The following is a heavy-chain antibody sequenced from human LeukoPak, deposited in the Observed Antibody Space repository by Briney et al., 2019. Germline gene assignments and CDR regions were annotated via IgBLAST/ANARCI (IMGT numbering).Heavy chain of an antibody. Sequence: ASVKVSCKASGYTFTGYFMNWVRQAPGQGLEWMGRINPNNGGTNYAQNFQVRVTMTRDTSISTAYMELNSLRAEDTAVYYCARAGGMYYYDSSGYYYLDYWGQGTLVTVSS. V-gene: IGHV1-2*06. CDR2: INPNNGGT. CDR3: ARAGGMYYYDSSGYYYLDY. D-gene: IGHD3-22*01. CDR1: GYTFTGYF. J-gene: IGHJ4*02.